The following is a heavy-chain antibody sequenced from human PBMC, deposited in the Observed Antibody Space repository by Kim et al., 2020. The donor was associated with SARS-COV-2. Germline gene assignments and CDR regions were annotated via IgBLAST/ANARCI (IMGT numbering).Heavy chain of an antibody. CDR3: ARHVNWAAGSAGY. CDR2: IYYSGST. V-gene: IGHV4-39*01. Sequence: SETLSLTCTVSGGSISSNRNYWGWIRQPPGKGLEWIGSIYYSGSTYYNPSLKSRVTISVDTSKNQFSLKLTSVTAADTAVYYCARHVNWAAGSAGYLGQGTLVTVSS. J-gene: IGHJ4*02. D-gene: IGHD6-13*01. CDR1: GGSISSNRNY.